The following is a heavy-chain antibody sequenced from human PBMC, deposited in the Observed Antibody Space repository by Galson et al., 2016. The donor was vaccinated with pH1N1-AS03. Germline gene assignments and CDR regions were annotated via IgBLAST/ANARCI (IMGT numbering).Heavy chain of an antibody. CDR3: ARTHHGDYAYYGMDV. J-gene: IGHJ6*02. V-gene: IGHV3-48*01. D-gene: IGHD4-17*01. CDR1: GFTFSSST. Sequence: SLRLSCAASGFTFSSSTMNWVRQAPGKGLEWVSYISSSSSTIYYVDSVKGRFTISRDNAKSSLYLQMHSLRAEDTAVDYCARTHHGDYAYYGMDVWGQGTTVTVSS. CDR2: ISSSSSTI.